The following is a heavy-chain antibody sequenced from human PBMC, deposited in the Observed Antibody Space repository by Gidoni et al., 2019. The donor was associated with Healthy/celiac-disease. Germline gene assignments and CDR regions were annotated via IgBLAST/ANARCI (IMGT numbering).Heavy chain of an antibody. CDR1: GGSISSGGYY. J-gene: IGHJ5*02. CDR3: ARANSPYYYDSSGYYGGWFDP. CDR2: IYYRGST. V-gene: IGHV4-31*03. D-gene: IGHD3-22*01. Sequence: QVQLQESGPGLVKPSQTLSLTCPVSGGSISSGGYYWSWIRQHPGKGLEWIGYIYYRGSTYYNPSLKSRVTISVDTSKNQFSLKLSSVTAADTAVYYCARANSPYYYDSSGYYGGWFDPWGQGTLVTVSS.